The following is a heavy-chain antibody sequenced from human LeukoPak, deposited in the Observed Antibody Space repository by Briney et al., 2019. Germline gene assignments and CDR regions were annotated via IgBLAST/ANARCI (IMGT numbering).Heavy chain of an antibody. J-gene: IGHJ4*02. D-gene: IGHD6-19*01. CDR3: ARDVMAVAGTLGFDC. Sequence: PGGSLRLSCVAYGFTFGSFGMHWVRQAPGKGLDWVAVIAYGSDENYADSVKGRFTISRDNFKNTLYLQMNSLGPEDTAMYYCARDVMAVAGTLGFDCWGQGALVTVSS. CDR2: IAYGSDE. V-gene: IGHV3-30*04. CDR1: GFTFGSFG.